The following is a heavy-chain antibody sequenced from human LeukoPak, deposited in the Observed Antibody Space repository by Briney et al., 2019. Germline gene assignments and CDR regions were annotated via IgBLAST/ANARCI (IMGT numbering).Heavy chain of an antibody. D-gene: IGHD1-26*01. CDR2: IRYDGSNK. CDR1: GFTFSSYG. CDR3: GRGGSPTYYFDY. J-gene: IGHJ4*02. V-gene: IGHV3-30*02. Sequence: GGSLRLSCAASGFTFSSYGMHWVRQAPGKGLEWVAFIRYDGSNKYYADSVKGRFTISRDNSKNTLYLQMNSLRAEDTAVYYCGRGGSPTYYFDYWGQGTLVTVSS.